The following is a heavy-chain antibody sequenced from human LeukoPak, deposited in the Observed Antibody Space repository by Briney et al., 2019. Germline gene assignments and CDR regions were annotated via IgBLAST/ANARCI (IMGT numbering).Heavy chain of an antibody. D-gene: IGHD5-12*01. Sequence: GGSLRLSCAASGFTFSSYGMHWVRQAPGKGLEWVAFIRYDGSNKYYADSVKGRFTISRDNSKNTLYLQMNSLRAEDTAVYYCARDVQVATIYPLDYWGQGTLVTASS. V-gene: IGHV3-30*02. CDR2: IRYDGSNK. J-gene: IGHJ4*02. CDR1: GFTFSSYG. CDR3: ARDVQVATIYPLDY.